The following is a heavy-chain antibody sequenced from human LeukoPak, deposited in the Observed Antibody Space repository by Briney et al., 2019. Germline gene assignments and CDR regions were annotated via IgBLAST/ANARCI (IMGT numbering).Heavy chain of an antibody. V-gene: IGHV4-34*01. CDR2: INHSGST. Sequence: SETLSLTCAVYGGSFSGYYWSWIRQPPGKGLEWVGEINHSGSTNYNPSLKSRVTISVDTSKNQFSLKLSSVTAADTAVYYCASLYYYGSGGYDAFDIWGQGTMVTVSS. J-gene: IGHJ3*02. D-gene: IGHD3-10*01. CDR3: ASLYYYGSGGYDAFDI. CDR1: GGSFSGYY.